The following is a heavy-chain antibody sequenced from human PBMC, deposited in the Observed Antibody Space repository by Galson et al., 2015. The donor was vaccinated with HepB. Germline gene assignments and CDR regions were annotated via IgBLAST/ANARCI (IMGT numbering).Heavy chain of an antibody. D-gene: IGHD3-9*01. CDR3: ARDGGILTGYPQYWYFDL. J-gene: IGHJ2*01. V-gene: IGHV1-3*01. CDR1: GYTFTSYA. Sequence: SVKVSCKASGYTFTSYAMHWVRQAPGQRLEWMGWINAGNGNTKYSQKFQGRVTITRDTPASTAYMELSSLRSEDTAVYYCARDGGILTGYPQYWYFDLWGRGTLVTVSS. CDR2: INAGNGNT.